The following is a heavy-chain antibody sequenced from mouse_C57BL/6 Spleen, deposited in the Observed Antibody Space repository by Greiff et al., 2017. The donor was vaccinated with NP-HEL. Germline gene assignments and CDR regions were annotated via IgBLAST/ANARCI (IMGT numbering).Heavy chain of an antibody. CDR1: GFNIKDDY. CDR3: TTLGYYGSSYDY. D-gene: IGHD1-1*01. J-gene: IGHJ2*01. CDR2: IDPENGDT. Sequence: DVHLVESGAELVRPGASVKLSCTASGFNIKDDYMHWVKQRPEQGLEWIGWIDPENGDTEYASKFQGKATITADTSSNTAYLQLSSLTSEDTAVYYCTTLGYYGSSYDYWGQGTTLTVSS. V-gene: IGHV14-4*01.